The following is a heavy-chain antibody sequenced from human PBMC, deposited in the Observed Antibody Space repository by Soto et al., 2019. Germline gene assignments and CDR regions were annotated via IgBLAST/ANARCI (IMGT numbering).Heavy chain of an antibody. D-gene: IGHD5-12*01. CDR1: GFTFSSYG. J-gene: IGHJ6*02. Sequence: QVQLVESGGGVVQPGRSLRLSCAASGFTFSSYGMHWVRQAPGKGLEWVAVISYDGSNKYYADSVKGRFTISRHNSKNTLYLQMNSLRAEDTAVYYCAKDMRLRSRYYYGMDVWGQGTTVTVSS. CDR2: ISYDGSNK. CDR3: AKDMRLRSRYYYGMDV. V-gene: IGHV3-30*18.